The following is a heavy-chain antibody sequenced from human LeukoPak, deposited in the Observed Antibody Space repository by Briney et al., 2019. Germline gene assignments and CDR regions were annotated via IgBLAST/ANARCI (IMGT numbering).Heavy chain of an antibody. CDR1: GFTFSSYA. Sequence: PGRSLRLSCAASGFTFSSYAMHWVRQAPGKGLEWVAVISYDGSNKYYADSVKGRFTISRDNSKNTLYLQMNSLRAEDTAVYYCAKVSNYYGSGSSSRYYYYYGMDVWGQGTTVTVSS. D-gene: IGHD3-10*01. CDR3: AKVSNYYGSGSSSRYYYYYGMDV. V-gene: IGHV3-30-3*01. J-gene: IGHJ6*02. CDR2: ISYDGSNK.